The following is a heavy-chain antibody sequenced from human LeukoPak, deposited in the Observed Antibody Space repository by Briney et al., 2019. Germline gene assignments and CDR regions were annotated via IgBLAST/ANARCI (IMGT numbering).Heavy chain of an antibody. CDR3: ARARLYLPHWFDP. D-gene: IGHD2-8*01. Sequence: PSETLSLTCTVSGGSISSSAYYWGWIRQPPGKGLDWIGSIYYSGSTYYNPSLRSRVTISVDTSKNQFSLKLSSVTAADTAVYYCARARLYLPHWFDPWGQGTLVTVSS. V-gene: IGHV4-39*07. CDR1: GGSISSSAYY. CDR2: IYYSGST. J-gene: IGHJ5*02.